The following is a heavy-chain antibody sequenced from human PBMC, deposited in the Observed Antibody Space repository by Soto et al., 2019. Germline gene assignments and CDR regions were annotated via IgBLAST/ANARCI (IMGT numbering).Heavy chain of an antibody. Sequence: QITLKESGPTLVKPTQTLTLTCTFSGFSLITTGVGVGWIRQPPGKALEWLAIIYWDDDKRYSPSLKSRLTITKDTSKNQVVLTMTNMDPVDTATYFCAHRAVLCSGGTCYSHPFDFWGQGTLVTVSS. J-gene: IGHJ4*02. D-gene: IGHD2-15*01. CDR2: IYWDDDK. V-gene: IGHV2-5*02. CDR1: GFSLITTGVG. CDR3: AHRAVLCSGGTCYSHPFDF.